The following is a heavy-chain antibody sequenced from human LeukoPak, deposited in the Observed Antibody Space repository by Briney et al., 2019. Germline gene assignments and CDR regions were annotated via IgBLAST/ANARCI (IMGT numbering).Heavy chain of an antibody. D-gene: IGHD3-3*01. J-gene: IGHJ6*03. CDR2: IIPILGIA. CDR3: ARERYYDFWSGSSGYYMDV. V-gene: IGHV1-69*04. Sequence: SVKVSCKASGGTFSSYTISWVRQAPGQGPEWMGRIIPILGIANYAQKFQGRVTITADKSTSTAYMELSSLRSEDTAVYYCARERYYDFWSGSSGYYMDVWGKGTTVTVSS. CDR1: GGTFSSYT.